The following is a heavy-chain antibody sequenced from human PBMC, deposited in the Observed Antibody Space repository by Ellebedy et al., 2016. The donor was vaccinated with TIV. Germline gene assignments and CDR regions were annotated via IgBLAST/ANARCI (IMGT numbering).Heavy chain of an antibody. CDR3: AREPPDYRIDY. CDR2: INHSGST. Sequence: SETLSLXXAVYSGSFSGYDWTWIRQPPGKGLEWIGEINHSGSTNYNPSLESRVTISVDTSKNQFSLKVNSLTAADTAVYYCAREPPDYRIDYWGQGTLVTVSS. D-gene: IGHD4-11*01. J-gene: IGHJ4*02. CDR1: SGSFSGYD. V-gene: IGHV4-34*01.